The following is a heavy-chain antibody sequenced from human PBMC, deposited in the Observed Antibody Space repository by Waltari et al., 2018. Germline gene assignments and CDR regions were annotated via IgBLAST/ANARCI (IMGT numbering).Heavy chain of an antibody. CDR3: VTGPRDKWVGRYSGEFFHH. CDR2: NNLAEIT. Sequence: QVQLQQWGAGLLRPSETLSLTCAVYGVSLSDYYWTWIRQPRGKGLEWIGENNLAEITYSHPSLEGRVSIVLDKSKNQFSLLLLSVTAADTALYYCVTGPRDKWVGRYSGEFFHHWGPGTLVTVSS. CDR1: GVSLSDYY. J-gene: IGHJ1*01. D-gene: IGHD6-19*01. V-gene: IGHV4-34*02.